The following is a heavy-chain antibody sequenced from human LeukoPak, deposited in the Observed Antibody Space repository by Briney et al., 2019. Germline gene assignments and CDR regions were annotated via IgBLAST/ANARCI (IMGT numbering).Heavy chain of an antibody. J-gene: IGHJ4*02. CDR2: IYYSGST. D-gene: IGHD2-15*01. Sequence: PSETLSLTCTVSGGSISSYYWSWIRQPPGKGLEWIGYIYYSGSTNYNPSLKSRVTISVDTSKNQFSLKLSSVTAADTAVYYCARTHKYSWYFDYWGQGTLVTVSS. V-gene: IGHV4-59*01. CDR1: GGSISSYY. CDR3: ARTHKYSWYFDY.